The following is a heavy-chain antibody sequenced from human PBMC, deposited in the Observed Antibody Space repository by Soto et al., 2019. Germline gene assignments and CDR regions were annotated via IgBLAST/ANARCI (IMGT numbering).Heavy chain of an antibody. J-gene: IGHJ4*02. CDR1: GGSMSEYF. V-gene: IGHV4-59*01. D-gene: IGHD3-10*01. CDR3: ARDGYDGSGSPYPAY. Sequence: LSLTCSVSGGSMSEYFWSWIRQSPGKGLEWIGYIYYLGSTDYNPSLKSRVTISVDTSKRQFSPRLTSVTAADTAVYYCARDGYDGSGSPYPAYWGPGTQVTVSS. CDR2: IYYLGST.